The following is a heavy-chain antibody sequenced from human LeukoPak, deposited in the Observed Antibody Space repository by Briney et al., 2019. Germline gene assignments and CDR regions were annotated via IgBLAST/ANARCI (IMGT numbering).Heavy chain of an antibody. CDR2: IYTSGST. V-gene: IGHV4-4*07. CDR3: AREGDSKGDYDFWSGYSGSYYYYYMDV. CDR1: GGSFSSYY. Sequence: SETLSLTCTVSGGSFSSYYWSWIRQPAGKGLEWIGRIYTSGSTNNNPSLKSRVTISVDKSKNQFSLKLSSVTAADTAVYYCAREGDSKGDYDFWSGYSGSYYYYYMDVWGKGTTVTVSS. J-gene: IGHJ6*03. D-gene: IGHD3-3*01.